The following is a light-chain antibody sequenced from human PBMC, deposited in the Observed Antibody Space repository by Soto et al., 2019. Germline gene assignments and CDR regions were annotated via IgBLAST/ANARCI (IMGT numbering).Light chain of an antibody. J-gene: IGLJ1*01. CDR3: SSYINASRYV. Sequence: QSALTQPPSVSGSPGQSVTISCTGTSSDVGKYDRVSWYQQPPGTAPKLIIYEVTNRTSGVPARFSGSKSGNTASLTISGLQDEDEAVDHCSSYINASRYVFGAGSELTVL. CDR2: EVT. V-gene: IGLV2-18*02. CDR1: SSDVGKYDR.